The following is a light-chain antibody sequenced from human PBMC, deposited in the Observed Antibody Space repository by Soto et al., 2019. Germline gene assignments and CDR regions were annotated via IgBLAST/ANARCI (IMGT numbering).Light chain of an antibody. Sequence: DIQMTQSPSTLSASVGDRVTITCRASQTISSSLAWYQQKPGKAPNLLIYKASSLESGVPSRFSGSGSGTEFTLIISSVQPDDVATYYCQPYSSVWTFGQGTKVEI. CDR1: QTISSS. V-gene: IGKV1-5*03. CDR2: KAS. CDR3: QPYSSVWT. J-gene: IGKJ1*01.